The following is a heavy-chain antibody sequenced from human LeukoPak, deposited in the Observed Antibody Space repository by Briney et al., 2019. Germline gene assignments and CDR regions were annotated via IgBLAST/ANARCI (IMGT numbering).Heavy chain of an antibody. CDR3: AKQHIVVVTAITYYYYGMDV. CDR1: GFPFSSHG. Sequence: PGRSLRLSCAASGFPFSSHGMHWVRQAPGKGLEWVAVISYDGSNKYYADSVKGRFTISRDNSKHTLYLQMNSLRAEDTAVYYCAKQHIVVVTAITYYYYGMDVWGQGTTVTVSS. V-gene: IGHV3-30*18. D-gene: IGHD2-21*02. CDR2: ISYDGSNK. J-gene: IGHJ6*02.